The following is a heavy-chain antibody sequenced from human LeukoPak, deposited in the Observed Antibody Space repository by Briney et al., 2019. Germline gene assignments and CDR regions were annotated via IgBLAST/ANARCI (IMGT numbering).Heavy chain of an antibody. V-gene: IGHV1-2*02. CDR3: ARVGQQLVRNWFDP. D-gene: IGHD6-13*01. CDR1: GYTFTGYY. J-gene: IGHJ5*02. Sequence: ASVKVSCKASGYTFTGYYMHWVRQAPGQGLEWMGWINPNSGGTNYAQKFQGRVTMTRDTSISTAYMELSRLRSDDTAVHYCARVGQQLVRNWFDPWGQGTLVTASS. CDR2: INPNSGGT.